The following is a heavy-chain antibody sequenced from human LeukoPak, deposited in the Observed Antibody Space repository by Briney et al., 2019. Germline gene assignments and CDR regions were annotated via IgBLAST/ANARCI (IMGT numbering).Heavy chain of an antibody. V-gene: IGHV3-49*03. Sequence: GGSLRLSCTASGFTFGDYAMSWFRQAPGKGLEWVGFIRSKAYGGTTEYAASVKGRFTISRDDSKSIAYLQMNSLKTEDTAVYYCTRDGSGDIVAPALNYYYYGMDVWGQGTTVTVSS. CDR2: IRSKAYGGTT. CDR1: GFTFGDYA. CDR3: TRDGSGDIVAPALNYYYYGMDV. D-gene: IGHD5-12*01. J-gene: IGHJ6*02.